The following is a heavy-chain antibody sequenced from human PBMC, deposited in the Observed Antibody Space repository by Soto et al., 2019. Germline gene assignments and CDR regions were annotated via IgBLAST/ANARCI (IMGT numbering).Heavy chain of an antibody. J-gene: IGHJ6*04. Sequence: EVQLVESGGGLVQPGGSLRLSCAASGFLFSSYEMNWVRQAHGKGLEWVSYISSSGGTIYYADSVKGRFTISRDNARNSLYLQMNSLRAEDTALYYCARGEMPPRGSNGMDVGGKGTTFTVSS. CDR1: GFLFSSYE. CDR3: ARGEMPPRGSNGMDV. D-gene: IGHD2-2*01. V-gene: IGHV3-48*03. CDR2: ISSSGGTI.